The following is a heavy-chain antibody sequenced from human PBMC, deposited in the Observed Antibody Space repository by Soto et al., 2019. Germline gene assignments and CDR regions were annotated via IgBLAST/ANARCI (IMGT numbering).Heavy chain of an antibody. CDR3: ARDPQKLHRVYYYYMDV. Sequence: GASVKVSCKASGYTFTSYAMQWVRQAPGQRLEWMGWINAGNGNTKYSQKFQGRVTITRDTSASTAYMELSSLRSEDTAVYYCARDPQKLHRVYYYYMDVWGKGTTVTVSS. CDR1: GYTFTSYA. CDR2: INAGNGNT. V-gene: IGHV1-3*01. D-gene: IGHD3-10*01. J-gene: IGHJ6*03.